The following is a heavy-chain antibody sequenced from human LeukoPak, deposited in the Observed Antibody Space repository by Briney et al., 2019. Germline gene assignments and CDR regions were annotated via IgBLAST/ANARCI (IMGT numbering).Heavy chain of an antibody. CDR1: GYSISSGYY. D-gene: IGHD3-10*01. CDR3: ARGMGVRGVIGGGEDAFDI. V-gene: IGHV4-38-2*02. CDR2: IYLRGTT. J-gene: IGHJ3*02. Sequence: SETLSLTCTVSGYSISSGYYWGWTRQPPGRGLEWTARIYLRGTTYNNPSLKSRFTISVDTSKSQSSLRLSSVTAADTAVYYWARGMGVRGVIGGGEDAFDIWGQGTMVTVSS.